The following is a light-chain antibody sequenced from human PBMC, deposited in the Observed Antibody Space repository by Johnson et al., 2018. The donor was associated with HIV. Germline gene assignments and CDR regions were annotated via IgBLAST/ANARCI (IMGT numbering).Light chain of an antibody. CDR1: SSNIGNNY. CDR3: GTWDSSLSAGYV. Sequence: QSMLTQPPSVSAAPGQKVTISCSGSSSNIGNNYVSWYQQLPGTAPKLLIYYNNKRPSGIPDRFSGSKSGTSATLGITGLQTGDEADYYCGTWDSSLSAGYVFGTGTKVTVL. V-gene: IGLV1-51*01. J-gene: IGLJ1*01. CDR2: YNN.